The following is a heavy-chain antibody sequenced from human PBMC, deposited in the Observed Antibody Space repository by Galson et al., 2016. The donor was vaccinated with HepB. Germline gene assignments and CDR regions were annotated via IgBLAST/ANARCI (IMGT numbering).Heavy chain of an antibody. CDR3: ARDFYCSGGSCSDCFDP. V-gene: IGHV1-18*01. D-gene: IGHD2-15*01. J-gene: IGHJ5*02. CDR2: INTYKSNR. CDR1: GYTFTSYG. Sequence: SVKVSCKASGYTFTSYGISWARQAPGQGLEWMGWINTYKSNRNYAQKLQGRVTMTTDTSTSTAYMELRSLRSDDTAVYYCARDFYCSGGSCSDCFDPWGQGTLVTVSS.